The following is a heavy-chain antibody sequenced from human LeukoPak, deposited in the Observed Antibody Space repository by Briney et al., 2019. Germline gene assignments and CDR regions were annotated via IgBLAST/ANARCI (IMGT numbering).Heavy chain of an antibody. V-gene: IGHV4-59*01. CDR3: ARTTSNGPADY. CDR1: GGSISGYY. D-gene: IGHD2-2*01. Sequence: PSETLSLTCTVSGGSISGYYWSWIRQPPGKGLEWIAYIFYSGSTNYNPSLKSRVTISVDTSKNQFSLKLSSVTAADTAVYYCARTTSNGPADYWGQGTLVTVSS. CDR2: IFYSGST. J-gene: IGHJ4*02.